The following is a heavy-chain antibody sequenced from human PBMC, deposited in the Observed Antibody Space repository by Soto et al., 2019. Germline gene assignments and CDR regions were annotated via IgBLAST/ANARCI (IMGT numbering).Heavy chain of an antibody. V-gene: IGHV4-59*01. Sequence: SETLSLTCTVSGGSISSYYWSWIRQPPWKGLEWIGYIYYSGSTNYNPSLKSRVTISVDTSKNQFSLKLSSVTAADTAVYYCARKNSYSSSWYEGYYYGMDVWGQGTTVTVSS. D-gene: IGHD6-13*01. CDR2: IYYSGST. J-gene: IGHJ6*02. CDR1: GGSISSYY. CDR3: ARKNSYSSSWYEGYYYGMDV.